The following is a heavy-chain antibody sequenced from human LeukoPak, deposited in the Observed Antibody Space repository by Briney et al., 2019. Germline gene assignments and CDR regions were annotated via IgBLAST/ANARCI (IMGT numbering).Heavy chain of an antibody. CDR3: ATILAGTTFGWFDP. J-gene: IGHJ5*02. CDR2: FDPEDGET. Sequence: GASVKVSCKVSGYTLTELSMHWVRQAPGKGLEWMGGFDPEDGETIHAQKFQGRVTMTEDTSTDTAYMELSSLRSEDTAVYYSATILAGTTFGWFDPWGQGTLVTVSS. D-gene: IGHD1-14*01. CDR1: GYTLTELS. V-gene: IGHV1-24*01.